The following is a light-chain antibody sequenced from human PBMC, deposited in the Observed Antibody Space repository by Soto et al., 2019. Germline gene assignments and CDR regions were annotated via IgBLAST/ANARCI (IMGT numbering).Light chain of an antibody. CDR3: HHYSRSPFS. Sequence: EIVLTQSPGTLSLSPGERATLSCRASQSVSSSYLAWYQQKPDQAPRLLIYGASSRATGIPDRFSGSGSGTDFTLTISRLEPEDFAVYYCHHYSRSPFSFGPGTKVDIK. CDR2: GAS. V-gene: IGKV3-20*01. J-gene: IGKJ3*01. CDR1: QSVSSSY.